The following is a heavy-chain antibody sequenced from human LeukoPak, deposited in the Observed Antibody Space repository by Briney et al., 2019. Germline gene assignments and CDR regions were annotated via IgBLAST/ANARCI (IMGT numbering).Heavy chain of an antibody. CDR3: GKGAFPLATHYNYYGMDV. Sequence: ASVKVSCKASGYTFTSYYMHWVRQAPGQGLEWMGLINPSGGSTSYAQGFQGRVTMTRDMYTSTGYMELSSLRSEDTAVYYCGKGAFPLATHYNYYGMDVWGQGTTVTVSS. CDR1: GYTFTSYY. D-gene: IGHD3-16*01. J-gene: IGHJ6*02. V-gene: IGHV1-46*01. CDR2: INPSGGST.